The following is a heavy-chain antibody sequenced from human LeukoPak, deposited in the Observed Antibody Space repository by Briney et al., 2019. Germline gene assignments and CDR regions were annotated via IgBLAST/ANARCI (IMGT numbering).Heavy chain of an antibody. Sequence: SATLSLTCAASYGSITTYYWNWFRQPAGKGLEWIGRIYTSGSTNYNPSLKSRVTISADTSNNHVFLQRSSVTGAGTAVCYCARDPVVVATSWFVPWGQGTLVTVSS. CDR1: YGSITTYY. CDR2: IYTSGST. V-gene: IGHV4-4*07. D-gene: IGHD1-26*01. CDR3: ARDPVVVATSWFVP. J-gene: IGHJ5*02.